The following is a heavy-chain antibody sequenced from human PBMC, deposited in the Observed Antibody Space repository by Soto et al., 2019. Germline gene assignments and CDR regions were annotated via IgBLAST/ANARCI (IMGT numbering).Heavy chain of an antibody. CDR2: IIPILGIA. Sequence: QVQLVQSGAEVKKPGSSVKVSCKASGGTFSSYTISWVRQAPGQGLEWMGRIIPILGIANYAQKFQGRVTINADKSTSTAYMELSSLRSEDTAVYYCARVGAVAHFDYWGQGTLVTVSS. J-gene: IGHJ4*02. CDR3: ARVGAVAHFDY. V-gene: IGHV1-69*02. CDR1: GGTFSSYT. D-gene: IGHD6-19*01.